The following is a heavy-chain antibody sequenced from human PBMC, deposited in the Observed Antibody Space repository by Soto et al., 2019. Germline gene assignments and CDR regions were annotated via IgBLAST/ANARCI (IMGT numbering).Heavy chain of an antibody. Sequence: QVQLVESGGGMVQPGRSLRLSCAASGFTFSSYAMHWVRQAPGKGLEWVAVISYDGSNKYYADSVKGRFTISRDNSKNTLYLQMNSLRAEDTAVYYCARVATPYDSSGYYFNWFDPWGQGTLVTVSS. CDR1: GFTFSSYA. CDR2: ISYDGSNK. CDR3: ARVATPYDSSGYYFNWFDP. D-gene: IGHD3-22*01. J-gene: IGHJ5*02. V-gene: IGHV3-30-3*01.